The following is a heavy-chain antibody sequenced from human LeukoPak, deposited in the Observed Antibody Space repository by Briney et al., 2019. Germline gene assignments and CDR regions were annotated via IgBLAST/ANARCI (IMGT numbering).Heavy chain of an antibody. CDR1: GFTVSSNY. Sequence: GGSLRLSCAASGFTVSSNYMSWVRRTPGKGLEWVSGISWNSGSIGYADSVKGRFTISRDNGKNALYLEMNSLRAEDTALYYCVKDGAIFGVPITRGGMDVWGQGTTVTVSS. CDR2: ISWNSGSI. CDR3: VKDGAIFGVPITRGGMDV. D-gene: IGHD3-3*01. V-gene: IGHV3-9*01. J-gene: IGHJ6*02.